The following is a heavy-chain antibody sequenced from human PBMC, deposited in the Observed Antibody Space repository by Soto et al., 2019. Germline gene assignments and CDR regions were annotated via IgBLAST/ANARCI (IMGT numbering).Heavy chain of an antibody. J-gene: IGHJ5*02. CDR3: VKGHSSGWYSGWFDP. CDR2: ISSNGGST. D-gene: IGHD6-19*01. CDR1: GFTFSSYA. Sequence: GGSLRLSCSASGFTFSSYAMHWVRQAPGKGLEYVSAISSNGGSTYYADSVKGRFTISRDNSKNTLYLQMSSLRAEDTAVYYFVKGHSSGWYSGWFDPWGQGTLVTVSS. V-gene: IGHV3-64D*06.